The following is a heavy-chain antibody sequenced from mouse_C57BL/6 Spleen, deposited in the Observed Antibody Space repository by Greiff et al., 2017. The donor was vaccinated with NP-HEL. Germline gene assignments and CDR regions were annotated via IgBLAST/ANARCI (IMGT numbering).Heavy chain of an antibody. Sequence: VQLQQSGAELVKPGASVKISCKASGYAFSSYWMNWVKQRPGKGLEWIGQIYPGDGDTNYNGKFKGKATLTADKSSSTAYMQLSSLTSEDSAVYFCARSLYYGDWYFDVWGTGTTVTVSS. V-gene: IGHV1-80*01. CDR3: ARSLYYGDWYFDV. J-gene: IGHJ1*03. CDR1: GYAFSSYW. CDR2: IYPGDGDT. D-gene: IGHD2-1*01.